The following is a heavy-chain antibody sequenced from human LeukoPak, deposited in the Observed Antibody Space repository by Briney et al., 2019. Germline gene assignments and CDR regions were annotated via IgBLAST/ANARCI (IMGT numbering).Heavy chain of an antibody. V-gene: IGHV3-66*02. CDR2: IYSGGST. CDR3: AREGRYSSSWTYYYYYYMDV. J-gene: IGHJ6*03. D-gene: IGHD6-13*01. Sequence: PGGSLRLSCAASGFTVSSNYMSWVRQAPGKGLERVSVIYSGGSTYYADSVKGRFTISRDNSKNTLYLQMNSLRAEDTAVYYCAREGRYSSSWTYYYYYYMDVWGKGTTVTVSS. CDR1: GFTVSSNY.